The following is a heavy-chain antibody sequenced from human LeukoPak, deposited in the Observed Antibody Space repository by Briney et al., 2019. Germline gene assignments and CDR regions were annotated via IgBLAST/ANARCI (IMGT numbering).Heavy chain of an antibody. D-gene: IGHD1-26*01. V-gene: IGHV4-34*01. Sequence: PPETLSLTCAVYGGSFSGYYWSWIRQPPGKGLEWIGEINHSGSTNYNPSLKSRVTISVDTSKNQFSLKLSSVTAADTAVYYCARIPWRAYIVGATRINRYFDYWGQGTLVTVSS. CDR3: ARIPWRAYIVGATRINRYFDY. CDR2: INHSGST. CDR1: GGSFSGYY. J-gene: IGHJ4*02.